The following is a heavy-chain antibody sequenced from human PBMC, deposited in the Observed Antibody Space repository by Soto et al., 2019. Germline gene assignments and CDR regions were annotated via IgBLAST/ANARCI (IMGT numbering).Heavy chain of an antibody. CDR3: TSHYYDFWSRYPLLI. V-gene: IGHV4-59*08. D-gene: IGHD3-3*01. Sequence: SETLSLTCTVSGGSISSYYWSWIRQPPGKGLEWIGYIYYSGSTNYNPSLKSRVTISVDTSKNQFSRKLSCVTAAETAVYYCTSHYYDFWSRYPLLIWGQGTLVTVSS. CDR2: IYYSGST. J-gene: IGHJ4*02. CDR1: GGSISSYY.